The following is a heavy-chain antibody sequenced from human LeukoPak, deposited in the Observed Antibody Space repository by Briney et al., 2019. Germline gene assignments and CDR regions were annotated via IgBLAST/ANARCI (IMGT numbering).Heavy chain of an antibody. J-gene: IGHJ4*02. CDR2: IYYSGST. D-gene: IGHD3-22*01. Sequence: SETLSLTCTVSGGSISSGGYYWSWIRQHPGKGLEWIGYIYYSGSTYYNPSLKSRVTISVDTSKNQFSLKLSSVTAADTAVYYCARSKFLYDSSVLNGYWGQGTLVTVSS. V-gene: IGHV4-31*03. CDR3: ARSKFLYDSSVLNGY. CDR1: GGSISSGGYY.